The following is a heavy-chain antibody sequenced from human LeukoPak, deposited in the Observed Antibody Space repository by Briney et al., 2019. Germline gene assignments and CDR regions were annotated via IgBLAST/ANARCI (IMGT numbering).Heavy chain of an antibody. J-gene: IGHJ4*02. CDR3: AREAKGRPRQYYFDY. CDR1: GGSIGSGGYY. D-gene: IGHD3-10*01. Sequence: SQTLSLTCTVSGGSIGSGGYYWSWIRQHPGKGLEWIGYIYYSGSTYYNPSLKSRVTISVDTSKNQFSLKLSSVTAADTAVYYCAREAKGRPRQYYFDYWGQGTLVTVSS. V-gene: IGHV4-31*03. CDR2: IYYSGST.